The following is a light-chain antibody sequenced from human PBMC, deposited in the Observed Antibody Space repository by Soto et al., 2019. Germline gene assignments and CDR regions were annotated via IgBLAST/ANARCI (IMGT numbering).Light chain of an antibody. V-gene: IGLV2-8*01. CDR3: SSYAGSHNYV. J-gene: IGLJ1*01. CDR2: EVS. Sequence: QSALTQPPSASGSPGQSVTISCTGTSSDVGGYNYVSWYQQHPGKAPKLMIYEVSKRPSGVPDRFSGSKSGNTASLTVSGLQAEDVADYYCSSYAGSHNYVFATGTKVTVL. CDR1: SSDVGGYNY.